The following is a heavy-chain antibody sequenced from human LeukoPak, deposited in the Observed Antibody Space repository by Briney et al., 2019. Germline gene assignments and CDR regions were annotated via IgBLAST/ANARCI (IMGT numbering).Heavy chain of an antibody. D-gene: IGHD3-10*01. CDR2: ISTGSSYI. CDR1: GSPISSYS. CDR3: ARDRTYGSGSYSFDY. V-gene: IGHV3-21*01. Sequence: PGGSLRLSCAASGSPISSYSMNWVRQAPGKGLEWVSSISTGSSYIYYADSVKGRFTISRDNAKNSLYLQMNSLRAEDTAVYYCARDRTYGSGSYSFDYWGQGTLVTVSS. J-gene: IGHJ4*02.